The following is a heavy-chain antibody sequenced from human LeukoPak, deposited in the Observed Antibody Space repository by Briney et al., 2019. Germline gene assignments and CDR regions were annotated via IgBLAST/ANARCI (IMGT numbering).Heavy chain of an antibody. Sequence: GGSLRLSCAASGFTFSSYAMSWVRRAPGKGLEWVSTISGSSASTYYADSVKGRFTISRDNSMNTLYLQMNGLRAEDTAVYYCAKVRGVLHYWGQGTLVTVSS. CDR3: AKVRGVLHY. CDR2: ISGSSAST. D-gene: IGHD3-10*01. J-gene: IGHJ4*02. V-gene: IGHV3-23*01. CDR1: GFTFSSYA.